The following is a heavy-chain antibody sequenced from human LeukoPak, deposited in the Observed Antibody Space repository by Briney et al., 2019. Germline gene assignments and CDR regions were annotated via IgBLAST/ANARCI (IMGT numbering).Heavy chain of an antibody. Sequence: PSESLSLTCTVSGGSISSYYWSWIRQPPGKGLEWIGYIYYSGSTNYNPSLKSRVTISVDTSKNQFSLKLSSVTAADTAVYYCARGEVATNLDYWGQGTLVTVSS. CDR2: IYYSGST. CDR3: ARGEVATNLDY. J-gene: IGHJ4*02. CDR1: GGSISSYY. D-gene: IGHD5-12*01. V-gene: IGHV4-59*01.